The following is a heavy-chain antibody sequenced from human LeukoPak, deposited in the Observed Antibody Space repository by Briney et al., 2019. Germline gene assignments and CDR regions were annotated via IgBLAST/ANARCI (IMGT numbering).Heavy chain of an antibody. Sequence: GGSLRLSCAASGFTFSSYAMSWVRQAPGKGLEWVSAIIGSGGSTYYADSVKGRFTISRDNSKNTLYLQMNSLRAEDTAVYYCAKDLQYDFWSGHTFDYWGQGTLVTVSS. D-gene: IGHD3-3*01. CDR1: GFTFSSYA. CDR3: AKDLQYDFWSGHTFDY. J-gene: IGHJ4*02. V-gene: IGHV3-23*01. CDR2: IIGSGGST.